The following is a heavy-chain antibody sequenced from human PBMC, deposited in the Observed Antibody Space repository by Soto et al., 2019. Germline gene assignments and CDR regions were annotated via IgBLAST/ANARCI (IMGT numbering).Heavy chain of an antibody. CDR3: ARSYRDSYEH. CDR2: IYSNGRT. D-gene: IGHD4-17*01. J-gene: IGHJ1*01. V-gene: IGHV4-4*07. Sequence: QVQLQESGPRLVKPSETLSLTCNVSGGSISNNYWTWIRQPAGKGLEWIGRIYSNGRTNFNPSLKSRISMSIDTSKNQFSLKLTSVTAADTAVYYCARSYRDSYEHWGQVTLVTVSS. CDR1: GGSISNNY.